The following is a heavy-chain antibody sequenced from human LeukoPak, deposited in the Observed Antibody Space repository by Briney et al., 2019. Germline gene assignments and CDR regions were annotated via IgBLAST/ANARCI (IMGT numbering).Heavy chain of an antibody. J-gene: IGHJ4*02. D-gene: IGHD3-9*01. CDR3: ARGKGNYDILTGYYLYYFDY. CDR1: GGSISSNSHY. V-gene: IGHV4-39*07. Sequence: SETLSLTCTVSGGSISSNSHYWGWIRQPPGKGLEWDGSIFYSGSTYYNPSLKSRVTISVDTSKNQFSLKLSSVTAADTAVYYCARGKGNYDILTGYYLYYFDYWGQGTLVTVSS. CDR2: IFYSGST.